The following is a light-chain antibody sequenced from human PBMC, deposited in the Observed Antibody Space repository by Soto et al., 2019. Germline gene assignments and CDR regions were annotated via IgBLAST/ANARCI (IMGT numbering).Light chain of an antibody. CDR3: QQYFGPPQT. Sequence: DIVMTQSPDALAVSLGERATINCKSSQSVLHSSNNKNYLAWYRQNPGQPPKLLIYWASTRESGVPDRFSGSGSETDFTLTISSRQAEDVAVYYCQQYFGPPQTFGQGTKVEIK. CDR1: QSVLHSSNNKNY. J-gene: IGKJ1*01. V-gene: IGKV4-1*01. CDR2: WAS.